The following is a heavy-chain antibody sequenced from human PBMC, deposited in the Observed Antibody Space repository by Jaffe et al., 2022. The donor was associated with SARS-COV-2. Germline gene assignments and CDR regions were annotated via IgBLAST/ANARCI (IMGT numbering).Heavy chain of an antibody. CDR3: ARLTTSTYSSSWYDGFDY. J-gene: IGHJ4*02. CDR1: GFTFSSYW. CDR2: IKQDGSEK. V-gene: IGHV3-7*01. Sequence: EVQLVESGGGLVQPGGSLRLSCAASGFTFSSYWMSWVRQAPGKGLEWVANIKQDGSEKYYVDSVKGRFTISRDNAKNSLYLQMNSLRAEDTAVYYCARLTTSTYSSSWYDGFDYWGQGTLVTVSS. D-gene: IGHD6-13*01.